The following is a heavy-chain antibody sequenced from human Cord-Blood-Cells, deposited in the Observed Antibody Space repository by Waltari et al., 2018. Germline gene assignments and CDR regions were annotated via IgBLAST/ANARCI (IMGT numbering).Heavy chain of an antibody. CDR1: GFTFSSYS. CDR3: ASDRRGYDAFDS. Sequence: EVQLVESGGGLVKPGGSLRLSCAASGFTFSSYSLNWDRQAPGKGLRWVSSISSSSSYIYYADEVKGPFTISRDNAKNSRYLQMNSLRTEDTAVYDCASDRRGYDAFDSWGQWTMVTVSS. CDR2: ISSSSSYI. J-gene: IGHJ3*02. D-gene: IGHD6-25*01. V-gene: IGHV3-21*01.